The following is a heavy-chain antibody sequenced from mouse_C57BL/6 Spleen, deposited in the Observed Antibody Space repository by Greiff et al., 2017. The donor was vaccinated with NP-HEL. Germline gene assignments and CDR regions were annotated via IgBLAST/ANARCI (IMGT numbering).Heavy chain of an antibody. CDR1: GYTFTSYT. CDR2: INPSSGYT. V-gene: IGHV1-4*01. D-gene: IGHD1-1*01. J-gene: IGHJ1*03. CDR3: ARNYGNSYGYYGV. Sequence: QVHVKQSGAELARPGASVKMSCKASGYTFTSYTMPWVKQRPGQGLEWIGYINPSSGYTKYNQKFKDKATLTADKSSSTAYMQLSSLTSEDSAVYYCARNYGNSYGYYGVWGTGTTVTVSS.